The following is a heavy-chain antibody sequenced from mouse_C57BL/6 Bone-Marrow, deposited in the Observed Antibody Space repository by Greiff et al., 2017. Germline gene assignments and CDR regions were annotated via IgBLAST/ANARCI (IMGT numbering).Heavy chain of an antibody. D-gene: IGHD2-5*01. Sequence: QVQLQQSGPELVKPGASVKISCKASGYAFSSSWMNWVKQRPGTGLEWIGRIYPGDGDTNYKGKFKGKSPLTADKSSSTAYMQLSSLTSEDSAVYFCARAPYYSNYASWFAYWGQGTLVTVSA. V-gene: IGHV1-82*01. J-gene: IGHJ3*01. CDR2: IYPGDGDT. CDR3: ARAPYYSNYASWFAY. CDR1: GYAFSSSW.